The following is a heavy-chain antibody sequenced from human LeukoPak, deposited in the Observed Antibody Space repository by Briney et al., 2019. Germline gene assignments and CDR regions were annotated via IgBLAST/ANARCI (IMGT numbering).Heavy chain of an antibody. J-gene: IGHJ4*02. CDR1: GFTFSGYG. D-gene: IGHD5-12*01. Sequence: GGSLRLSCAASGFTFSGYGMHWVRQAPGKGLEWVAVISYDGSNKYYADSVKGRFTISRDNSKNTLYLQMNSLRAEDTAVYYCAKDEYSGYDLGAHVDYWGQGTLVTVSS. CDR2: ISYDGSNK. CDR3: AKDEYSGYDLGAHVDY. V-gene: IGHV3-30*18.